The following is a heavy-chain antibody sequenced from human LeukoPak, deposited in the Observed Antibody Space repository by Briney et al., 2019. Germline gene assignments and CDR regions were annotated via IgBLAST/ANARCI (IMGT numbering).Heavy chain of an antibody. Sequence: GSSVKVSCKASGGTFSSYAISWVRQAPGQGLEWMGGIIPIFGTANYAQKFQGRVTITTDESTSTAYMELSSLRSEDTAVYYCASIPRYSTTGLNYYYYYMDVWGKGTTVTVSS. V-gene: IGHV1-69*05. D-gene: IGHD6-13*01. J-gene: IGHJ6*03. CDR1: GGTFSSYA. CDR2: IIPIFGTA. CDR3: ASIPRYSTTGLNYYYYYMDV.